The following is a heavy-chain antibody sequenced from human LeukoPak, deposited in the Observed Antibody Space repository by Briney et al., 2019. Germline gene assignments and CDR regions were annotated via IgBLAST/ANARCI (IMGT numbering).Heavy chain of an antibody. CDR3: ARAPGIAVAGKVFDY. V-gene: IGHV4-61*02. J-gene: IGHJ4*02. CDR2: IYTSGST. D-gene: IGHD6-19*01. CDR1: GGSISSGSYY. Sequence: PSQTLSLTCTVCGGSISSGSYYWRWIRQPAGKGLEWIGRIYTSGSTNYNPSLKSRVTISVDTSKNQFSLKLSSVTAADTAVHYCARAPGIAVAGKVFDYWGQGTLVTVSS.